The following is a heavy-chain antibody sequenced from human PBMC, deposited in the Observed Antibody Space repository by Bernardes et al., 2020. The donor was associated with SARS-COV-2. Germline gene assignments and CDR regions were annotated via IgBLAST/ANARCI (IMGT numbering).Heavy chain of an antibody. CDR1: GGSISSYY. J-gene: IGHJ6*03. D-gene: IGHD3-3*01. CDR3: ARGPSSYDFWSGYIYYYYYMDV. Sequence: SETLSLTCTVSGGSISSYYWSWIRQPPGKGLEWIGYIYYSGSTNYNPSLKSRVTISVDTSKNQFSLKLSSVTAADTAVYYCARGPSSYDFWSGYIYYYYYMDVWGKGTTVTVSS. V-gene: IGHV4-59*01. CDR2: IYYSGST.